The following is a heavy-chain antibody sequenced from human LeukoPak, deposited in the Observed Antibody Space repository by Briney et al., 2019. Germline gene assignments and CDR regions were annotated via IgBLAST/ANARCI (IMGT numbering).Heavy chain of an antibody. V-gene: IGHV1-69*04. D-gene: IGHD3-10*01. J-gene: IGHJ4*02. CDR1: GGTFSSYA. CDR2: IIPILGIA. Sequence: PPASVKVSCKASGGTFSSYAISWVRQAPGQGLEWMGRIIPILGIANYAQKFQGRVTITADKSTSTAYMELSSLRSEDTAVYYCARGRDYYGSGSFYYFDYWGQGTLVTVSS. CDR3: ARGRDYYGSGSFYYFDY.